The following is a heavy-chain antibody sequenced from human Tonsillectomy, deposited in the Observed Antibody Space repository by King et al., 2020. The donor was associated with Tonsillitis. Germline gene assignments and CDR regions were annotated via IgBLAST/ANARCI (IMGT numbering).Heavy chain of an antibody. CDR2: ISYDGNNK. CDR3: AKDLGGYSAYDVPYYYGMDV. CDR1: GFTFSSYG. D-gene: IGHD5-12*01. J-gene: IGHJ6*02. Sequence: VQLVESGGGVVQPGRSLRLSCAASGFTFSSYGMHWVRQAPGKGLEWVAVISYDGNNKYYADSVKGRFTISRDNSKNTLYLQMNSLRAEDTAVYYCAKDLGGYSAYDVPYYYGMDVWGQGTTVTVSS. V-gene: IGHV3-30*18.